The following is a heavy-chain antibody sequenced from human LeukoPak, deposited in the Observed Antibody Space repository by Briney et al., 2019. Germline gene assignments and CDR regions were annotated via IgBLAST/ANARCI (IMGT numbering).Heavy chain of an antibody. D-gene: IGHD5-18*01. CDR1: GFTFSSYG. Sequence: PGGSLRLSCAASGFTFSSYGMHWVRQAPGKGLEWVAVISYDGSNKYYADSVKGRFTISRDNSKNTLYLQMNSLRAEDTAVYYRAKDQTSYSYGYWDAFDIWGQGTMVTVSS. V-gene: IGHV3-30*18. J-gene: IGHJ3*02. CDR2: ISYDGSNK. CDR3: AKDQTSYSYGYWDAFDI.